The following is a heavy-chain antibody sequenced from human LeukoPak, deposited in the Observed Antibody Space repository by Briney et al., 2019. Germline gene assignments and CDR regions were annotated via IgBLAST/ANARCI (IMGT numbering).Heavy chain of an antibody. CDR3: ARDRYYYGSGSTY. J-gene: IGHJ4*02. D-gene: IGHD3-10*01. CDR2: ILPILGIP. CDR1: GGTFSTYS. V-gene: IGHV1-69*10. Sequence: SVKVSCKASGGTFSTYSITWVRQAPGQGLEWMGGILPILGIPNYAQKFQGRVTITAAESTSTAYMELSSLTSEDTAVYYCARDRYYYGSGSTYWGQGTLVTVSS.